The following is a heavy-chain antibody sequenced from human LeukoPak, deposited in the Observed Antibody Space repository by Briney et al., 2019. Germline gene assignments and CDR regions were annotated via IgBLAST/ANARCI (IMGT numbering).Heavy chain of an antibody. D-gene: IGHD2-15*01. CDR3: ARAEAYWYDY. J-gene: IGHJ4*02. CDR2: ISLDGSNR. CDR1: GFTFSSYA. Sequence: PGGSLRLSCAASGFTFSSYAVPWVRQAPGKGLEWVAVISLDGSNRYYADSVKGRFTISRDNSKNTLYLQMNSLRADDTAVYYCARAEAYWYDYWGQGTLVTVSS. V-gene: IGHV3-30-3*01.